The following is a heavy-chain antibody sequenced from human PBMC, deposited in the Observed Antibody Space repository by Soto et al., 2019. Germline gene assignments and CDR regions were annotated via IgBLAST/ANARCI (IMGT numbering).Heavy chain of an antibody. J-gene: IGHJ6*03. CDR2: IYYSGST. CDR1: GGSISSSSYY. V-gene: IGHV4-39*01. D-gene: IGHD3-10*01. Sequence: QLQLQESGPGLVKPSETLSLTCTVSGGSISSSSYYWGWIRQPPGKGLEWIGSIYYSGSTYYNPSLKIRVTISVDTSKNQFSLKLSSVTAADTAVYYCVGEPTMVRGAHNYYYYYMDVWGKGTTVTVSS. CDR3: VGEPTMVRGAHNYYYYYMDV.